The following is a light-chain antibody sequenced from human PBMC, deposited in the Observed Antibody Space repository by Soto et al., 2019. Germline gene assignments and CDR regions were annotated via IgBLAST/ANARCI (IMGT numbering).Light chain of an antibody. CDR3: SSYTSNNSWV. V-gene: IGLV2-14*01. CDR1: SSDVGGYDY. CDR2: DVN. J-gene: IGLJ3*02. Sequence: QSVLTRPASVSGSPGQSIAISCTGTSSDVGGYDYVSWYQQHPGKAPKLMIYDVNNRPSGVSSRFSGSKSGNTASLTISGLQAEDEADYYCSSYTSNNSWVFGGGTKLTVL.